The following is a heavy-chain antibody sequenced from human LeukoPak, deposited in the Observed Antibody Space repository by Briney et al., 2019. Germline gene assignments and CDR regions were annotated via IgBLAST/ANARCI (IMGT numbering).Heavy chain of an antibody. D-gene: IGHD4-11*01. CDR2: VNPNSGGT. Sequence: ASAKVSCKASGYTFTGYYMHWVRQAPGQGLEWMGWVNPNSGGTNYAQKFQGRVTMTRDTSISTAYMELSRLRSDDTAVYYCARAMTTVTPDYWGQGTLVTVSS. V-gene: IGHV1-2*02. J-gene: IGHJ4*02. CDR3: ARAMTTVTPDY. CDR1: GYTFTGYY.